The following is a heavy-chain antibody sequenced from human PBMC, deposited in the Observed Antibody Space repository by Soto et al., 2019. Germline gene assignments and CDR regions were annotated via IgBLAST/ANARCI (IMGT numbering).Heavy chain of an antibody. J-gene: IGHJ4*02. CDR2: LYAGGTT. Sequence: PGGSLRLSCAASGFSVSNNSMTWVRQAPGKGLEWVSVLYAGGTTYYADSVKNRFTISRDNSKNTLWLQMNSLRAEDTAVYYCAKDPPISYDSSGYYYDAVGYFDYWGQGTLVT. V-gene: IGHV3-66*01. D-gene: IGHD3-22*01. CDR3: AKDPPISYDSSGYYYDAVGYFDY. CDR1: GFSVSNNS.